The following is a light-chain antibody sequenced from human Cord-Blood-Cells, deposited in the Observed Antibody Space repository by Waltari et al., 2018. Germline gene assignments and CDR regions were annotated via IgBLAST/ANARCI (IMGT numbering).Light chain of an antibody. V-gene: IGLV2-14*01. CDR3: SSYTSSSTRV. CDR2: EVS. Sequence: QSALTQPASVSGSPGQSITISCTGTSSDVGGYNYVSWDQQHPGKAPKHMIYEVSNRPSGVSNRFSGSKSGNTASLTISGLQAEDEADYYCSSYTSSSTRVFGTGTKVTVL. J-gene: IGLJ1*01. CDR1: SSDVGGYNY.